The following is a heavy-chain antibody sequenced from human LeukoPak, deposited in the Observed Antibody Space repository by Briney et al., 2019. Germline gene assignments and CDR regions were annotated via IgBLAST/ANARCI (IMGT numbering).Heavy chain of an antibody. V-gene: IGHV3-21*01. CDR2: IISSSSYT. CDR3: ARDLAYCGGDCSAFDI. J-gene: IGHJ3*02. Sequence: GGSLRLSCAASGFTFSSFTMNWVRQAPGKGLEWVSSIISSSSYTYYADSVKGRFTISRDNAKNPLYLQMNSLRAEDTAVYYCARDLAYCGGDCSAFDIWGQGTMVTVSS. CDR1: GFTFSSFT. D-gene: IGHD2-21*02.